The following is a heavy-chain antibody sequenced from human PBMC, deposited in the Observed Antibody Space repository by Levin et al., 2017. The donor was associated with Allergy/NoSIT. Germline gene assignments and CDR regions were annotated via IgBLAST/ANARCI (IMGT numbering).Heavy chain of an antibody. CDR1: GGSISSYY. Sequence: SQTLSLTCTVSGGSISSYYWSWIRQPPGKGLEWIGYIYYSGSTNYNPSLKSRVTISVDTSKNQFSLKLSSVTAADTAVYYCARDRIGCSGGSCYYYDAFDIWGQGTMVTVSS. V-gene: IGHV4-59*01. J-gene: IGHJ3*02. CDR3: ARDRIGCSGGSCYYYDAFDI. CDR2: IYYSGST. D-gene: IGHD2-15*01.